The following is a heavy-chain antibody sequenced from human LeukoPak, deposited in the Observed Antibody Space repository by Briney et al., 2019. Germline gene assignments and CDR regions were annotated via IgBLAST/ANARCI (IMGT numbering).Heavy chain of an antibody. CDR3: ARDKYSSGWYQGFDP. Sequence: KTSETLSLTCTVSGGSISSYYWSWIRQPPGKGLEWIWYISYSGSTNYNPSLKSRVTISVGTSKNQFSLKLSSVTAADTAVYYCARDKYSSGWYQGFDPWGQGTLVTVSS. CDR2: ISYSGST. V-gene: IGHV4-59*01. CDR1: GGSISSYY. D-gene: IGHD6-19*01. J-gene: IGHJ5*02.